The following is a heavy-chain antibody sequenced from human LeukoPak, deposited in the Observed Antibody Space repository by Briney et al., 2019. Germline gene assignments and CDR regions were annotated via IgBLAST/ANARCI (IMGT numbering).Heavy chain of an antibody. J-gene: IGHJ5*02. CDR2: IYYSGST. CDR1: GGSISSSSYY. D-gene: IGHD3-10*01. CDR3: ARAPVYYYGSGYPFGP. V-gene: IGHV4-39*07. Sequence: PSETLSLTCTVSGGSISSSSYYWGWIRQPPGKGLEWIGSIYYSGSTYYNPSLKSRVTISVDTSKNQFSLKLSSVTAADTAVYYCARAPVYYYGSGYPFGPWGQGTLVTVSS.